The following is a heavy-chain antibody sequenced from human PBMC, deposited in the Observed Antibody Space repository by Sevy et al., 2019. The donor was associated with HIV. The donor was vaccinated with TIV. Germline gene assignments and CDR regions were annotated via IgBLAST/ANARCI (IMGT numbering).Heavy chain of an antibody. V-gene: IGHV3-48*01. CDR2: ISGSGSTI. CDR1: GFTFSSYS. Sequence: GGSLRLSCAASGFTFSSYSMNWVRQAPGKGLEWVSYISGSGSTIYYTDSVKGRLTISRDNAKNSLYLQMNSLRAEDTAVYYCARLSGYSSSWSYFDYWGQGTLVTVSS. D-gene: IGHD6-13*01. J-gene: IGHJ4*02. CDR3: ARLSGYSSSWSYFDY.